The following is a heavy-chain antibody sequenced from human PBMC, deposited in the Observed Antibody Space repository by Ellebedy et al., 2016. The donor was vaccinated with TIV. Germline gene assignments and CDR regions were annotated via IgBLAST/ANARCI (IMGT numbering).Heavy chain of an antibody. CDR3: AKDHREGGYYPDAFDI. J-gene: IGHJ3*02. CDR2: ISGSGGST. D-gene: IGHD3-22*01. Sequence: GESLKISXAASGFAFSSYAMSWVRQAPGKGLEWVSAISGSGGSTYYADSVKGRFTISRDNSKNTLYLQMNSLRAEDTAVYYCAKDHREGGYYPDAFDIWGQGTMVTVSS. V-gene: IGHV3-23*01. CDR1: GFAFSSYA.